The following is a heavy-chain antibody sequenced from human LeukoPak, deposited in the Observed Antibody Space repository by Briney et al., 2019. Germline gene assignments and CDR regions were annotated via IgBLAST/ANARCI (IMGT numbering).Heavy chain of an antibody. J-gene: IGHJ5*02. CDR1: GYTFNNYD. Sequence: ASVKVSCKASGYTFNNYDIIWVRQAPGQGLEWMGWINTDNGNTNYAQKLQGRVTLTTDTSTSTAFMELRSLRSDDTAIYYCARQLLYSSRFYGRQEGWFAPWGQGTLVTVSS. V-gene: IGHV1-18*01. CDR2: INTDNGNT. CDR3: ARQLLYSSRFYGRQEGWFAP. D-gene: IGHD6-13*01.